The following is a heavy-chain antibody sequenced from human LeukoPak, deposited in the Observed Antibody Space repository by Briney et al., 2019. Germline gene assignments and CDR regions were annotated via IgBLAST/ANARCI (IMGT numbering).Heavy chain of an antibody. CDR3: VREREGSNSEH. Sequence: GGSLRLSCEASGFTFSNYWMSWVRQAPGMGLEWVSTIYSDGNTYYPDSVKGRFTISRDGSKNTLYLQLNSLRTEDTAIYYCVREREGSNSEHWGQGTLVTVSS. D-gene: IGHD1-26*01. CDR2: IYSDGNT. V-gene: IGHV3-53*01. J-gene: IGHJ1*01. CDR1: GFTFSNYW.